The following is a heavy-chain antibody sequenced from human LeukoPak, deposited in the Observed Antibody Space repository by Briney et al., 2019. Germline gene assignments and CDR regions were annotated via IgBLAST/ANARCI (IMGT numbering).Heavy chain of an antibody. J-gene: IGHJ3*02. Sequence: ASVKVSCKASGYTFTSYYMHWVRQAPGQGLEWMGIINPSGGSTSYAQKFQGRVTMTRDMSTATVYMELSSLRSEDTAVYYCARGHYYDSSGYHDAFDIWGQGTMVTVSS. D-gene: IGHD3-22*01. CDR2: INPSGGST. CDR1: GYTFTSYY. V-gene: IGHV1-46*01. CDR3: ARGHYYDSSGYHDAFDI.